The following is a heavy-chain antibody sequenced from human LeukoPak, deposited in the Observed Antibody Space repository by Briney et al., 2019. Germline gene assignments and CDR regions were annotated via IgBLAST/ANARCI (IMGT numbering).Heavy chain of an antibody. CDR1: GFTFSSYA. Sequence: GGSLRLSCAASGFTFSSYAMSWVRQAPGKGLEWVSAISGSGGSTYYADSVKGRFTISRDNSKNTLYLQMNSLRAEDTAVYYCAKAAYNSQYYYYYYYMDVWGKGTTVTVCS. V-gene: IGHV3-23*01. J-gene: IGHJ6*03. D-gene: IGHD1-20*01. CDR3: AKAAYNSQYYYYYYYMDV. CDR2: ISGSGGST.